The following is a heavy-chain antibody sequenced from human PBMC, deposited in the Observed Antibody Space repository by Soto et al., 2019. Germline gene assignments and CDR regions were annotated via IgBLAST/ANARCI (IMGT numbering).Heavy chain of an antibody. CDR2: INVYNGNT. V-gene: IGHV1-18*01. D-gene: IGHD3-10*01. CDR3: ARDTSRGEYDY. Sequence: QVQLVQSGAEVKKPGASVKVSCKASGYTFTSYGISWVRQAPGQGLEWMGWINVYNGNTNYAQKLQGRVTMTTDTTTSTAYLDLRSLSSDATAVYFCARDTSRGEYDYWGQGTLVTVSS. CDR1: GYTFTSYG. J-gene: IGHJ4*02.